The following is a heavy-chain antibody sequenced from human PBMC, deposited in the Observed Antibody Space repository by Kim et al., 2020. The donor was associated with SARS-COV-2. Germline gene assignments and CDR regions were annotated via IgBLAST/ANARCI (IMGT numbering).Heavy chain of an antibody. CDR2: ISSSSSYI. CDR1: GFTFSSYS. V-gene: IGHV3-21*01. D-gene: IGHD1-26*01. CDR3: ASGRGATTYGDY. Sequence: GGSLRLSCAASGFTFSSYSMNWVRQAPGKGLEWVSSISSSSSYIYYADSVKGRFTISRDNAKNSLYLQMNSLRAEDTAVYYCASGRGATTYGDYWGQGTLVTVSS. J-gene: IGHJ4*02.